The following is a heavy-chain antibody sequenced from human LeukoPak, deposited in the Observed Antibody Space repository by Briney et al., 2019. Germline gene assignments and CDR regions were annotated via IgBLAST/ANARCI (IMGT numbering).Heavy chain of an antibody. CDR1: GGSVNNYY. V-gene: IGHV4-4*07. D-gene: IGHD2-15*01. Sequence: PSETLSLTCTVSGGSVNNYYWSWIRQPAGKGLEWIGRVYTRGSTNYNPSLKSRVTMSVDTSKNQFSLKLSSVTAADTAVYYCARGRYCSADICSGGDAFDIWGQGTIVSVSA. CDR2: VYTRGST. CDR3: ARGRYCSADICSGGDAFDI. J-gene: IGHJ3*02.